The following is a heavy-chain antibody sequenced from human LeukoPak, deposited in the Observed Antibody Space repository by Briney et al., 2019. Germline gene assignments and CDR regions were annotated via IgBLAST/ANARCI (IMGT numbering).Heavy chain of an antibody. Sequence: GGSLRLSCAAAGFTFSSYAMSWVRQAPGKGLEWVSAVSGSGSSTYYADSVKGRFTISRDNSKNTLYLQMNSLRAEDTAVYYCAKDRVQNYGGGTNFDCWGQGTLVTVSS. J-gene: IGHJ4*02. CDR3: AKDRVQNYGGGTNFDC. CDR1: GFTFSSYA. D-gene: IGHD1-7*01. V-gene: IGHV3-23*01. CDR2: VSGSGSST.